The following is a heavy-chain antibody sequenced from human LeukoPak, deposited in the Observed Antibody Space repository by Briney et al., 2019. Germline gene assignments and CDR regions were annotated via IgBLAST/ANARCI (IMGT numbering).Heavy chain of an antibody. V-gene: IGHV3-30*02. CDR2: ISYDGSDK. CDR3: AKDQGGGHCSFDY. Sequence: GGSLRLSCAASEFAFSRNNMQWVRQAPGKGLEWVSFISYDGSDKNYAESVKGRSTISRDNSKNTLFLQMNSLGAGDTALYYCAKDQGGGHCSFDYWGQGTLVTVSS. J-gene: IGHJ4*02. CDR1: EFAFSRNN. D-gene: IGHD2-21*02.